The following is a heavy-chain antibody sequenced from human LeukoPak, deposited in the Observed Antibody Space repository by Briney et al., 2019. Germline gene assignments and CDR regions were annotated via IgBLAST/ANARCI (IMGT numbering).Heavy chain of an antibody. J-gene: IGHJ4*02. V-gene: IGHV3-66*01. Sequence: PGGSLRLSCAASGFNVSSNYMSWVRQAPGKGLEWVSVIYAGGTTNYADSVKGRFSISRDNSKNTLYLQMNSLRAEDTAVYYCARARANYPAYWGQGTLVTVSS. CDR3: ARARANYPAY. CDR2: IYAGGTT. D-gene: IGHD5-24*01. CDR1: GFNVSSNY.